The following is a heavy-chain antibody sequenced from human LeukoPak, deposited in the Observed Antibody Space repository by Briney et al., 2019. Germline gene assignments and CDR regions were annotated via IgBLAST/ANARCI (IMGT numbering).Heavy chain of an antibody. D-gene: IGHD5-18*01. Sequence: ASVKVSCKASGYTFTSYGISWVRQAPGQGLEWMGWISAYNGNTNYARKLQGRVTMTTDTSTSTVYMELSSLRSEDTAVYYCARVDSYMGTWGQGTLVTVPS. V-gene: IGHV1-18*01. CDR1: GYTFTSYG. CDR3: ARVDSYMGT. J-gene: IGHJ5*02. CDR2: ISAYNGNT.